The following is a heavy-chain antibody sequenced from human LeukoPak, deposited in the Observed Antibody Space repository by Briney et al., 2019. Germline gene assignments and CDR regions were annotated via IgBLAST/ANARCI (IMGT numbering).Heavy chain of an antibody. CDR3: AKDRNIYYDSSGYFDY. J-gene: IGHJ4*02. CDR1: GFTFSSYG. D-gene: IGHD3-22*01. Sequence: GGSLRLFCAASGFTFSSYGMHWVRQAPGKGLEWVAVISYDGSNKYYADSVKGRFTISRDNSKDTLYLQMNSLRAEDTAVYYCAKDRNIYYDSSGYFDYWGQGTLVTVSS. CDR2: ISYDGSNK. V-gene: IGHV3-30*18.